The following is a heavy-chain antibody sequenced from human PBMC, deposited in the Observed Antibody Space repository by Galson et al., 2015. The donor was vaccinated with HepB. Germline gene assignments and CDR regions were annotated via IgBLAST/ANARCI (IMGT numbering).Heavy chain of an antibody. CDR2: ISGSGGST. D-gene: IGHD6-19*01. CDR3: AKSGLYSSGWPWYFDY. CDR1: GFTFSSYA. V-gene: IGHV3-23*01. J-gene: IGHJ4*02. Sequence: SLRLSCAASGFTFSSYAMSWVRQAPGKGLEWVSAISGSGGSTYYADSVKGRFTTSRDNSKNTLYLQMNSLRAEDTAVYYCAKSGLYSSGWPWYFDYWGQGTLVTVSS.